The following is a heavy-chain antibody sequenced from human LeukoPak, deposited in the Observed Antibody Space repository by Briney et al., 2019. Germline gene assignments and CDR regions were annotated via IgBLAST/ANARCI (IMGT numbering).Heavy chain of an antibody. V-gene: IGHV4-39*01. J-gene: IGHJ4*02. CDR2: IYYSGST. CDR3: ARHVGIAARPDY. Sequence: PSETLSLTCTVSGGSISSSSYYWGWIRQPPGKGLEWIGSIYYSGSTYYNPSLKSRVTISVDTSKNLFSLKLSSVTAADTAVYYCARHVGIAARPDYWGQGTLVTVSS. D-gene: IGHD6-6*01. CDR1: GGSISSSSYY.